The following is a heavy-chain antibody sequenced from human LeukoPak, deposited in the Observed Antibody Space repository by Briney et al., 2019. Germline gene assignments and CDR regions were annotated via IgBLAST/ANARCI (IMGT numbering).Heavy chain of an antibody. CDR3: AKDQTRFSSSPTYYFDY. V-gene: IGHV3-74*01. Sequence: GGSLRLSCAASGFTFSSYWMSWVRQAPGKGLVWVSHINSDGSSTNHADSVKGRFTISRDNARNTLYLQMNSLRAEDTAVYYCAKDQTRFSSSPTYYFDYWGQGTLVTVSS. D-gene: IGHD6-13*01. CDR2: INSDGSST. CDR1: GFTFSSYW. J-gene: IGHJ4*02.